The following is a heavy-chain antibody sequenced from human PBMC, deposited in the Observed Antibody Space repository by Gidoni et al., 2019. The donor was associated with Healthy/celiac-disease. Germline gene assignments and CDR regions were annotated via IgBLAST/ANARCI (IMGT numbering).Heavy chain of an antibody. J-gene: IGHJ4*02. V-gene: IGHV4-34*01. D-gene: IGHD6-6*01. CDR1: GRSFSGYY. CDR2: INHSGST. Sequence: QVQLQQWGAGLLKLSETLSLTCAVYGRSFSGYYWSWIRQPPGKGLEWIGEINHSGSTNYNPSLKSRVTISVDTSKIQFSLKLSSVTAADTAVYYCAGMGYYSSSSVRDYWGQGTLVTVSS. CDR3: AGMGYYSSSSVRDY.